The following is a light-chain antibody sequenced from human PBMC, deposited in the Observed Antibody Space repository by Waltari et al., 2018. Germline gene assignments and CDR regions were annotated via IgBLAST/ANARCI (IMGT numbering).Light chain of an antibody. CDR3: QQYYSTLTT. V-gene: IGKV1-NL1*01. J-gene: IGKJ5*01. CDR1: QGLINS. Sequence: DIQMAQSPSSLSASVGDRVTITCRASQGLINSLAWYQQKPGKAPKLLLYAASRLESGVPSRFSGSGSGTDYTLTISSLQPEDFATYYCQQYYSTLTTFSQGTRLEIK. CDR2: AAS.